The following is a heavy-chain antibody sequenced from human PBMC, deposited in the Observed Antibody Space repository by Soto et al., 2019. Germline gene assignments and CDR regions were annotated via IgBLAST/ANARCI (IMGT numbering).Heavy chain of an antibody. Sequence: SESLSLTCTVSGGSISSSSYCWGWIRQPPGKGLEWIGSIYYSGSTYYNPSLKSRVTIPVDTSKNQFSLKLSSVTAADTAVYYCARTIRQLVPGYYMDVWDKGTTVTVSS. CDR2: IYYSGST. CDR1: GGSISSSSYC. V-gene: IGHV4-39*01. D-gene: IGHD6-13*01. J-gene: IGHJ6*03. CDR3: ARTIRQLVPGYYMDV.